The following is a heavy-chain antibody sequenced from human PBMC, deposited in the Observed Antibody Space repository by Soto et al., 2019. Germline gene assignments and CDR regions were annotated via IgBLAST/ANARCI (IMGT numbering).Heavy chain of an antibody. CDR3: VSPHSESSNAFDL. J-gene: IGHJ5*02. Sequence: AGGSLRLSCAASGFSFSHYAMHWVRQPPGKGLEWVALISYDGENQYFTDSVRGRFTISRDNSKTAVYLEMNDLRLDDTATYYCVSPHSESSNAFDLWGQGTLVTVPQ. D-gene: IGHD3-10*01. V-gene: IGHV3-30*04. CDR2: ISYDGENQ. CDR1: GFSFSHYA.